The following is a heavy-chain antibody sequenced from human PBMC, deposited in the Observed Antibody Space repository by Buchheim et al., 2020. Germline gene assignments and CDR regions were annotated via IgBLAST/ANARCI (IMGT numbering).Heavy chain of an antibody. CDR3: ARDSSGYGDYGEVAFDI. V-gene: IGHV4-30-4*01. CDR2: IYYSGST. D-gene: IGHD4-17*01. J-gene: IGHJ3*02. CDR1: GGSISSGDYY. Sequence: QVQLQESGPGLVKPSQTLSLTCTVSGGSISSGDYYWSWIRQPTEKGLEWIGYIYYSGSTDYNPSLKSRVTRSVDTSKNQLSLRLSSVTAADTAVYYCARDSSGYGDYGEVAFDIWGQGT.